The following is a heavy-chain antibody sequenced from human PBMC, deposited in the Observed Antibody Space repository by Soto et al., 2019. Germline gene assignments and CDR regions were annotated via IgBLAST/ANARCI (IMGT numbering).Heavy chain of an antibody. Sequence: QVQLVESGGGVVQPGRSLRLSCAASGFTFSKYAMHWVRQAPGKGLEWLSLISFDGSNKYYADSVQGRFTVSRDNSKNTLYLQMNSLRADDAALYYCARDLRDSSGWFSPGFWGQGTLVTVSS. CDR1: GFTFSKYA. CDR2: ISFDGSNK. J-gene: IGHJ4*02. D-gene: IGHD6-19*01. CDR3: ARDLRDSSGWFSPGF. V-gene: IGHV3-30-3*01.